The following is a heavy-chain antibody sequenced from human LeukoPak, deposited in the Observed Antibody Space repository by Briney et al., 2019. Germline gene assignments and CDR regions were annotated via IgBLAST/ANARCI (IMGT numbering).Heavy chain of an antibody. CDR1: GGSFSGYY. J-gene: IGHJ5*02. CDR2: INHSGST. V-gene: IGHV4-34*01. Sequence: SETLSLTCAVYGGSFSGYYWSWIRQPPGKGLEWIGEINHSGSTNYNPSLKSRVTISVDTSKNQFSLKLSSVTAADTAVYYCARGGAGLRYFDWLSSWFDPWGQETLVTVSS. CDR3: ARGGAGLRYFDWLSSWFDP. D-gene: IGHD3-9*01.